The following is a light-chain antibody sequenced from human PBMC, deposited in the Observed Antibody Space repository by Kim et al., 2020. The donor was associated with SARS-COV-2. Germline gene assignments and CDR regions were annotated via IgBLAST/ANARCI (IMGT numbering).Light chain of an antibody. CDR3: AAWDDSLSLHYV. V-gene: IGLV1-47*01. Sequence: ELTQPPSASGTPGQRVTISCSGSTSNIGSNYVYWYQHLPGTAPKLLIYRNDQRPSGIPDRFSASKSGTSASLAISGLRSEDEADYYCAAWDDSLSLHYVFGTGTKVTIL. CDR2: RND. CDR1: TSNIGSNY. J-gene: IGLJ1*01.